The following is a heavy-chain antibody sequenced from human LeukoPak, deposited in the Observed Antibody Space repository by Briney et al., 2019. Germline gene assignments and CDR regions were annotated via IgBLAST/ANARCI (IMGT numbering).Heavy chain of an antibody. D-gene: IGHD3-22*01. Sequence: PLGSLRPSSPASAFTFSNDVTTWVRQAPGQGLDWVSTISASGERTYHADSVRGRFTISRDNSKNTLHLQMNSLRADDTAVYYCAKAGTSTMTFDAFDIWVQGTEVSVCS. CDR3: AKAGTSTMTFDAFDI. J-gene: IGHJ3*02. CDR1: AFTFSNDV. V-gene: IGHV3-23*01. CDR2: ISASGERT.